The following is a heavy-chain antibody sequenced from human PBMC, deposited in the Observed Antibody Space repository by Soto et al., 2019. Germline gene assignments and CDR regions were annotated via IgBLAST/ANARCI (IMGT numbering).Heavy chain of an antibody. CDR3: TRDQRYSSAV. CDR2: VNSDGSIT. J-gene: IGHJ4*02. Sequence: EVQLVESGGGLVQPGGSLRLSCAASGFDFTNSWMHWVRQAPGKGLVWVSHVNSDGSITTYADYVEGRFTISRDNAHNTVYLQMKSLRVEDTGVYYCTRDQRYSSAVWGQGNLVTVSS. CDR1: GFDFTNSW. V-gene: IGHV3-74*01. D-gene: IGHD5-18*01.